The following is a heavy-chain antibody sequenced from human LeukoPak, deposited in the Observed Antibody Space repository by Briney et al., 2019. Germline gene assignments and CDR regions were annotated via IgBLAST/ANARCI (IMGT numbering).Heavy chain of an antibody. V-gene: IGHV3-48*03. J-gene: IGHJ4*02. CDR3: ARARDGHFDY. CDR1: GFTFSSYE. D-gene: IGHD5-24*01. Sequence: GSLRLSCAASGFTFSSYEMNWVRQAPGKGLEWVSYISSSGSTIYYADSVKGRFTISKDNAKNSLYLQMNSLRAEDTAVYYCARARDGHFDYWGQGTLVTVSS. CDR2: ISSSGSTI.